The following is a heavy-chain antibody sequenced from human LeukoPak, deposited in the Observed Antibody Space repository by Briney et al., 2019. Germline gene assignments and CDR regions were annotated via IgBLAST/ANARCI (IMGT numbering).Heavy chain of an antibody. CDR3: ARDRSEGLDY. Sequence: GASVKVSCKASGYTFTDYYTHWVRQAPGQGLEWMGWINPNSGDTNYAQKFQGRVTMTRDTSISTAYIQLSGLTSGDTAVYYCARDRSEGLDYWGQGALVTVSS. V-gene: IGHV1-2*02. CDR1: GYTFTDYY. D-gene: IGHD3-3*01. J-gene: IGHJ4*02. CDR2: INPNSGDT.